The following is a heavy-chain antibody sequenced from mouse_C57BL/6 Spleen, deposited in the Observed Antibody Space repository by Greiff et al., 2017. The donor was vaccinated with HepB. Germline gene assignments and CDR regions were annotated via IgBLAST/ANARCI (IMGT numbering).Heavy chain of an antibody. V-gene: IGHV1-26*01. D-gene: IGHD2-3*01. CDR3: ARLDDGYYPFDY. CDR2: INPNNGGT. J-gene: IGHJ2*01. CDR1: GYTFTDYY. Sequence: EVQLQQSGPELVKPGASVKISCKASGYTFTDYYMNWVKQSHGKSLEWIGDINPNNGGTSYNQKFKGKATLTVDKSSSTAYMELRSLTSEDSAVYYCARLDDGYYPFDYWGQGTTLTVSS.